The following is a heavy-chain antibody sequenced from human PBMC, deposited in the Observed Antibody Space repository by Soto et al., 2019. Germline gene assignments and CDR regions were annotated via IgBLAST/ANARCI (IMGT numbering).Heavy chain of an antibody. D-gene: IGHD3-3*01. CDR2: IKSKTDGGTA. V-gene: IGHV3-15*01. CDR1: GFTFTNAW. Sequence: EVQLVESGGGLVKPGGSLRLSCAASGFTFTNAWMNWVRQARGKGLEWVGRIKSKTDGGTADYAAPVKGRFTISRDDSKNTLYLQMNSLKTEDTAVYYCTTDPWAIFRVGALTSRQVDYWGHETLVTVSS. CDR3: TTDPWAIFRVGALTSRQVDY. J-gene: IGHJ4*01.